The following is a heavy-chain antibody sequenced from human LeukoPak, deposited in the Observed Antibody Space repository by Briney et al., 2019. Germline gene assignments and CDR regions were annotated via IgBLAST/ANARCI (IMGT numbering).Heavy chain of an antibody. CDR2: IYHSGTT. Sequence: SETLSLTCAVSGESLRSTNWWSWVRQPPGKGLEWIGEIYHSGTTNYNPSLESRVTISLDTSNNQFFLDLNSVTAADTAVYYCANKLYCSSTSCYPAGYWGQGILVTVSS. V-gene: IGHV4-4*02. CDR3: ANKLYCSSTSCYPAGY. CDR1: GESLRSTNW. J-gene: IGHJ4*02. D-gene: IGHD2-2*01.